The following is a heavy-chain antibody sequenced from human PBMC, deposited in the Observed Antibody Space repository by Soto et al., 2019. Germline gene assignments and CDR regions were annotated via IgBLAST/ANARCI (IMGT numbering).Heavy chain of an antibody. Sequence: GGSLRLSCAASGFTVSANHMSWVRQAPGEGLEWVSLIHTDGNTYYADSVKGRFTISRDNSKNTLSLQMNSLRVEDTAVYYCARDLQMSPFAIWGQGTMVTLSS. J-gene: IGHJ3*02. CDR3: ARDLQMSPFAI. V-gene: IGHV3-66*01. CDR2: IHTDGNT. CDR1: GFTVSANH.